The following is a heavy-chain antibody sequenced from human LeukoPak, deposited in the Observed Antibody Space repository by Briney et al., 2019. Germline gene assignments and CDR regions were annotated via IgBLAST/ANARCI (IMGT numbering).Heavy chain of an antibody. CDR1: GYTFTGYY. V-gene: IGHV1-2*02. Sequence: ASVAGSCKASGYTFTGYYMHWVRQAPGQGLEWMGWINPNNGGTNYAQKFQGRVTMTRDTSISTAYMELSRLRSDDTAVYYCARQGSSWDFDYWDVGILVTVSS. J-gene: IGHJ4*02. CDR2: INPNNGGT. CDR3: ARQGSSWDFDY. D-gene: IGHD6-13*01.